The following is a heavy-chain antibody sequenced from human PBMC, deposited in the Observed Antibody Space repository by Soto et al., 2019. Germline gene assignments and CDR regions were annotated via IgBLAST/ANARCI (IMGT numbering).Heavy chain of an antibody. CDR3: AKDQEIPWSGYDYYYGMDV. J-gene: IGHJ6*02. V-gene: IGHV3-30*18. CDR2: ISYDGSNK. D-gene: IGHD3-3*01. Sequence: GGSLRLSCAASGFTFSSYGMHWVRQAPGKGLEWVAVISYDGSNKYYADSVKGRFTISRDNSKNTLYLQMNSLRAEDTAVYYCAKDQEIPWSGYDYYYGMDVWGQGTTVTVSS. CDR1: GFTFSSYG.